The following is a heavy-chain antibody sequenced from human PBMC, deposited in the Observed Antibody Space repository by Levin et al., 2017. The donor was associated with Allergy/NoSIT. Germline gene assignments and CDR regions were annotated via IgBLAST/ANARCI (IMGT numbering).Heavy chain of an antibody. CDR1: GFTFSSYA. CDR3: AKKGRPSGDYYGMDV. V-gene: IGHV3-23*01. CDR2: ISGSGGST. Sequence: PGGSLRLSCAASGFTFSSYAMSWVRQAPGKGLEWVSAISGSGGSTYYADSVKGRFTISRDNSKNTLYLQMNSLSAEDTAVYYCAKKGRPSGDYYGMDVWGQGTTVTVSS. D-gene: IGHD7-27*01. J-gene: IGHJ6*02.